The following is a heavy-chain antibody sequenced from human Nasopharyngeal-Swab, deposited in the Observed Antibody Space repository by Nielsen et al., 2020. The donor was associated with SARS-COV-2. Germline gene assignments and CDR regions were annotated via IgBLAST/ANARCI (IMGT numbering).Heavy chain of an antibody. Sequence: GESLKISCAASGFTFSSYGMHWVRQAPGKGLEWVAVISYDGSNKYYADSVKGRFTISRDNSKNSLYLHMDSLRADDTAVYYCARESVVTGMDDATDIWGQGTMVTVS. CDR3: ARESVVTGMDDATDI. D-gene: IGHD2-21*02. CDR2: ISYDGSNK. J-gene: IGHJ3*02. CDR1: GFTFSSYG. V-gene: IGHV3-30*03.